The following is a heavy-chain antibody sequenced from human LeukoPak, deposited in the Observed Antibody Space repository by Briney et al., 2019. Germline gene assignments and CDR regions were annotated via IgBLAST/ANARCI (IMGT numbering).Heavy chain of an antibody. D-gene: IGHD3-10*01. Sequence: SETLSLTCAVYGGSFSGYYWNWIRQPPGKGLEWIGEINHSGSTNYNPSLKSRVTISVDTSKNQFSLKLTSVTAADTAVYYCAKSNGYGLVDIWGQGTMVTVSS. CDR1: GGSFSGYY. CDR2: INHSGST. CDR3: AKSNGYGLVDI. V-gene: IGHV4-34*01. J-gene: IGHJ3*02.